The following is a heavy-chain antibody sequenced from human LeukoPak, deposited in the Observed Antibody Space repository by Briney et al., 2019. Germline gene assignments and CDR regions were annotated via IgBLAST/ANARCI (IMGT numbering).Heavy chain of an antibody. J-gene: IGHJ4*02. CDR2: IYYSKNT. CDR1: GGSISSSSAY. CDR3: VSPRGFSYGYFDY. V-gene: IGHV4-39*01. Sequence: SETLSLTCTVSGGSISSSSAYWGWIRQPPGKGLEWIGSIYYSKNTYYNPSLKSRATISADTSKNQFSLTLASVSATDTAVYYCVSPRGFSYGYFDYWGQGTLVTVSS. D-gene: IGHD5-18*01.